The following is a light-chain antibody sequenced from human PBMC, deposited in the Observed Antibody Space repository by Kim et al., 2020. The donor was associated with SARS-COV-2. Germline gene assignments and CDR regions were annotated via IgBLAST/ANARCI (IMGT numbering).Light chain of an antibody. CDR1: QSVSGSS. CDR2: AAS. J-gene: IGKJ2*01. CDR3: QQYGSSPYT. V-gene: IGKV3-20*01. Sequence: LEPGESATLPCRASQSVSGSSLAWYQQKPGQTPRLLMYAASSRPTGIPDRFSGSGPGTDFTLTISGLEPEDFAVYYCQQYGSSPYTFGQGTKLEIK.